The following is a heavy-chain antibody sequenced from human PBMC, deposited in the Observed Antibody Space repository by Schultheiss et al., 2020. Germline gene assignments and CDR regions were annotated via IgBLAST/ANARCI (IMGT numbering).Heavy chain of an antibody. D-gene: IGHD5-12*01. CDR1: GGSVSSGSYY. J-gene: IGHJ6*02. V-gene: IGHV4-61*01. CDR2: IYYSGST. CDR3: ARDRVVATIKDYYYYGMDV. Sequence: SETLSLTCTVSGGSVSSGSYYWSWIRQPPGKGLEWIGYIYYSGSTNYNPSLKSRVTISVDTSKNQFSLKLSSVTAADTAVYYCARDRVVATIKDYYYYGMDVWGQGTTVTVSS.